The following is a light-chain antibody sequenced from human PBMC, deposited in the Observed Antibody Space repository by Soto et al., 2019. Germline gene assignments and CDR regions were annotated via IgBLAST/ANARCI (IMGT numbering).Light chain of an antibody. CDR1: SGLSTYA. V-gene: IGLV4-69*01. CDR2: LNSDGSH. CDR3: QTWGTGLWV. J-gene: IGLJ3*02. Sequence: QPVLTQSPSASASLGASVKLTCTLSSGLSTYAIAWHQQQPEKGPRYLMKLNSDGSHSKGDGIPDRFSGSSSGAERYLTISRLQSEDEADYYCQTWGTGLWVFGGGTKLTVL.